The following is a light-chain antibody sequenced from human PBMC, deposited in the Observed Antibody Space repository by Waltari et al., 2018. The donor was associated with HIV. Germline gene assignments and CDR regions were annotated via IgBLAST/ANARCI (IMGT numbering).Light chain of an antibody. CDR2: SNN. V-gene: IGLV1-44*01. Sequence: QSVLTQPPSASGTPGRRVTISCSGNNSNVGSNPVNWYRQVPGTAPKLLMFSNNQRPSGVPDRVSGSKSGTSASLAIRGLKSEDEADYYCAARDDSLNAWVFGGGTKVTVL. CDR3: AARDDSLNAWV. CDR1: NSNVGSNP. J-gene: IGLJ3*02.